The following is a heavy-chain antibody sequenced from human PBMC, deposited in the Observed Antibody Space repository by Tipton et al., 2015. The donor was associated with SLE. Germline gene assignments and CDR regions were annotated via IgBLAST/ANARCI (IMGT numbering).Heavy chain of an antibody. CDR1: GGSISSYY. CDR2: IYYSGST. J-gene: IGHJ4*02. V-gene: IGHV4-59*01. CDR3: AREMRDDYVWGSPFDY. Sequence: TLSLTCTVSGGSISSYYWSWIRQPAGKGLEWIGCIYYSGSTYHNPSLKSRVTILEDTSKNQFSLKLSSVTAADTAVYYCAREMRDDYVWGSPFDYWGQGTLVTVSS. D-gene: IGHD3-16*01.